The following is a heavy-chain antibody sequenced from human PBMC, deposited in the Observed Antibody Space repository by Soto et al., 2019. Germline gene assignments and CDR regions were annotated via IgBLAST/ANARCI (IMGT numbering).Heavy chain of an antibody. CDR1: GFTFSSYE. CDR3: ARDFLIWYFDY. J-gene: IGHJ4*02. D-gene: IGHD2-15*01. V-gene: IGHV3-48*03. CDR2: ISSSGSTI. Sequence: GGSLRLSCAASGFTFSSYEMNWVRQAPGKGLEWVSYISSSGSTIYYADSVKGRFTISRDNAKNSLYLQMNSLRAEDTAVYYCARDFLIWYFDYWGQGTLVTVSS.